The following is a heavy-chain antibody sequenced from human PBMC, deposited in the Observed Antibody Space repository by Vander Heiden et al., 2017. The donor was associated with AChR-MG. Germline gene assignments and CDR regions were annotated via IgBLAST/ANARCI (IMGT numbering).Heavy chain of an antibody. J-gene: IGHJ4*02. CDR3: ARISAGSYYYDSSGYYTGDY. V-gene: IGHV3-33*01. CDR2: IWYDGSNK. Sequence: QVQLVESGGGVVQPGRSLRLSCPASGFTFRRYGIHGVGQAPGKGLEWVAVIWYDGSNKYYADSVKGRFTISRDNSKNTRYLQMNSLRAEDTAVYYCARISAGSYYYDSSGYYTGDYWGQGTLVTVSS. CDR1: GFTFRRYG. D-gene: IGHD3-22*01.